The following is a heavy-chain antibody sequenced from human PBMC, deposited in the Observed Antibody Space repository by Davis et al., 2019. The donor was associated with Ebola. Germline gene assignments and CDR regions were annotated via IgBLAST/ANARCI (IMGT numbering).Heavy chain of an antibody. CDR2: IYYSGST. CDR3: ARPARGEAYFQH. J-gene: IGHJ1*01. V-gene: IGHV4-39*01. CDR1: GGSISSSSYY. Sequence: PSETLSLTCTVSGGSISSSSYYWGWIRQPPGKGLEWIGSIYYSGSTYYNPSLKSRVTISVDTSKNQFSLKLSSVTAADTAVYYCARPARGEAYFQHWGQGTLVTVSS. D-gene: IGHD3-16*01.